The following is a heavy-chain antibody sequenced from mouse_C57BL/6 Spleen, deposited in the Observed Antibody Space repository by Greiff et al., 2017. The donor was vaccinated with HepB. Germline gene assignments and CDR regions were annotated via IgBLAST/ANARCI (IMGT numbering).Heavy chain of an antibody. CDR3: AYDYDASPYYYAMDY. Sequence: VQLQQPGAELVKPGASVKVSCKASGYTFTSYWMHWVKQRPGQGLEWIGRIHPSDSDTNYNQKFKGKATLTVDKSSSTAYMQLSSLTSEDSAVYYCAYDYDASPYYYAMDYWGQGTSVTVSS. J-gene: IGHJ4*01. V-gene: IGHV1-74*01. D-gene: IGHD2-4*01. CDR2: IHPSDSDT. CDR1: GYTFTSYW.